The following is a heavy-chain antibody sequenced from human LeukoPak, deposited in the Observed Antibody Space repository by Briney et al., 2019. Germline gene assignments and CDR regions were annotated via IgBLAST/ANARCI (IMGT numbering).Heavy chain of an antibody. V-gene: IGHV3-20*04. CDR1: GGSFSGYY. J-gene: IGHJ4*02. CDR2: INWNGGST. D-gene: IGHD3-10*01. CDR3: ARYFDPYYYGSGSPSFDY. Sequence: PSETLSLTCAVYGGSFSGYYWSWIRQPPGKGLEWVSGINWNGGSTGYADSVKGRFTISRDNAKNSLYLQMNSLRAEDTALYYCARYFDPYYYGSGSPSFDYWGQGTLVTVSS.